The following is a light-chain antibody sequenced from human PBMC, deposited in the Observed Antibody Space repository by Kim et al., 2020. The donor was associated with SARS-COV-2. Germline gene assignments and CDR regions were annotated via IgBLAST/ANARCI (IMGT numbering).Light chain of an antibody. CDR3: QHYGSPGWT. J-gene: IGKJ1*01. V-gene: IGKV3-20*01. Sequence: CPGEPVTLSCRASQSVSSSHLAWYQQRPGQAPRLLIHGVSNRATGIPDRFSGRASGTDFTLTISRLEPEDFAVYYCQHYGSPGWTFGQGTKVDIK. CDR1: QSVSSSH. CDR2: GVS.